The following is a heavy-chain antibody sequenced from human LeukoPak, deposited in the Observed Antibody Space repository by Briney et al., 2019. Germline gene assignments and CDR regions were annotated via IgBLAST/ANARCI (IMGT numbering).Heavy chain of an antibody. CDR1: GFTFSSFA. J-gene: IGHJ4*02. CDR2: ISGSGGST. CDR3: AKGRDYYGSGEFDY. Sequence: GGSLRLSCAASGFTFSSFAMSWARQAPGKGLEWVSAISGSGGSTYYADSVKGRFTISRDNSKNTLYLQMNSLRAEDTAVYYCAKGRDYYGSGEFDYWGQGTLVTVSS. D-gene: IGHD3-10*01. V-gene: IGHV3-23*01.